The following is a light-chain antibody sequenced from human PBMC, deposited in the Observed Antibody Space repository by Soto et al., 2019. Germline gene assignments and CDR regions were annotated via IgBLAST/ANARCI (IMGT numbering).Light chain of an antibody. CDR1: QSVSSN. J-gene: IGKJ4*01. CDR3: QQYNNWPPLT. CDR2: GAS. V-gene: IGKV3-15*01. Sequence: EIVMTQSPSTLSVSQGERATLSCRASQSVSSNLAWYQQKPGQAPRLLIYGASTRATGIPARFSGSGSGTDFTLTISSLQSEDFAVYYCQQYNNWPPLTFGGGTKVDI.